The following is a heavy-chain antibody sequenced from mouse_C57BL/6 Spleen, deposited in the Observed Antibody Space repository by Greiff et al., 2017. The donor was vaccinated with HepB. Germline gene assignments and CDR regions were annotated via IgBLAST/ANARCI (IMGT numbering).Heavy chain of an antibody. CDR1: GYTFTSYW. CDR3: ARSPIRDYAMDY. J-gene: IGHJ4*01. V-gene: IGHV1-59*01. Sequence: QVQLQQPGAELVRPGTSVKLSCKASGYTFTSYWMHWVKQRPGQGLEWIGVIDPSDSYTNYNQKFKGKATLTVDTSSSTAYMQLSSLTSEDSAVYYGARSPIRDYAMDYGGQGTSVTVSS. CDR2: IDPSDSYT.